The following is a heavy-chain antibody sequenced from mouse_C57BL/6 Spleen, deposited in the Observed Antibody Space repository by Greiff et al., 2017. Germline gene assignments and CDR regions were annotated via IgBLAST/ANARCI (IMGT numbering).Heavy chain of an antibody. CDR2: IDPSDSYT. CDR3: ARLGYGSSYGFAY. D-gene: IGHD1-1*01. V-gene: IGHV1-50*01. J-gene: IGHJ3*01. Sequence: QVQLQQPGAGLVKPGASVKLSCKASGYTFTSYWMQWVKQRPGQGLEWIGEIDPSDSYTNYNQKFKGKATLTVDTSSSTAYMQLSSLTSEDSAVYYCARLGYGSSYGFAYWGQGTLVTVSA. CDR1: GYTFTSYW.